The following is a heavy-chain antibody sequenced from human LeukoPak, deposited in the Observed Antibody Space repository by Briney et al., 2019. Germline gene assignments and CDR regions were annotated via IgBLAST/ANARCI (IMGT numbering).Heavy chain of an antibody. CDR1: GGSISTGDYY. CDR3: ARGGHFVVVPAAMHYGMDV. CDR2: IYYSGST. J-gene: IGHJ6*02. Sequence: PSETLSLTCTVSGGSISTGDYYWSWIRQPPGKGLEWIGYIYYSGSTYYNPSLKSRVTISVDTSKNQFSLKLSSVTAAETAVYYCARGGHFVVVPAAMHYGMDVWGQGTTVTVSS. D-gene: IGHD2-2*01. V-gene: IGHV4-30-4*01.